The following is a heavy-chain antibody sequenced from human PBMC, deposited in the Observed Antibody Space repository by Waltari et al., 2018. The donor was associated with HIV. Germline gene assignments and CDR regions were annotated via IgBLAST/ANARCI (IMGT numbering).Heavy chain of an antibody. J-gene: IGHJ4*02. V-gene: IGHV4-31*11. CDR3: ARGRKGYLGIEDFDS. Sequence: QVQLQESGPGLLRPSQTLPLTCAVSGVPIHTRGTPWSWVRQNPGTGLEWIGHIYNNGNTYYNPSLQSRVTISLDTTQHQFSLRLNSVTAADNAVYYCARGRKGYLGIEDFDSWGQGTLVTVSS. D-gene: IGHD2-15*01. CDR2: IYNNGNT. CDR1: GVPIHTRGTP.